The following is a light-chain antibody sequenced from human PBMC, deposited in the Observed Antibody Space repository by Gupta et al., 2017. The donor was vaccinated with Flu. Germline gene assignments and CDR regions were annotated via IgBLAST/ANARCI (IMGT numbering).Light chain of an antibody. Sequence: SFTISCTGSSSAIGNYDYVSWYQQHPGKAPNRMIYSITKRPSGVPARFSGSKSGKTASLTISGLQAEDAASYYCCSYAGTGTFVFGGGTKLTVL. CDR3: CSYAGTGTFV. CDR1: SSAIGNYDY. V-gene: IGLV2-11*01. J-gene: IGLJ3*02. CDR2: SIT.